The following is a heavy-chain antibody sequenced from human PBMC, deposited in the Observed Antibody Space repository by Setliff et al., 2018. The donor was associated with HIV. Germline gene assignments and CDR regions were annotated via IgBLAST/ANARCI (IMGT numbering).Heavy chain of an antibody. Sequence: SGTLSLTCAVYGGSFSGYYWSWIRQPPGKGLEWIGEINHRGSTNYNPSLKSRVTISVETSKNQFSLKLNSVTAADTAVYYCAREAARVVDFWGQGTLVTVSS. D-gene: IGHD6-25*01. V-gene: IGHV4-34*01. CDR2: INHRGST. J-gene: IGHJ4*02. CDR1: GGSFSGYY. CDR3: AREAARVVDF.